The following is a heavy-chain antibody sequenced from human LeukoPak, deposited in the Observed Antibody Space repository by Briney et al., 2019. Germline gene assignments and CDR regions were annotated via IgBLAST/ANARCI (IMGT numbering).Heavy chain of an antibody. J-gene: IGHJ4*02. CDR2: INHSGST. D-gene: IGHD5-24*01. CDR3: ARVGWLQDGY. CDR1: GGSFSGYY. V-gene: IGHV4-34*01. Sequence: SETLSLTCAVYGGSFSGYYWSWIRQPPGKGLEWIGEINHSGSTNYNPSLKSRVTITVDTSKNQFSLKLSSVTAADTAVYCCARVGWLQDGYWGQGTLVTVSS.